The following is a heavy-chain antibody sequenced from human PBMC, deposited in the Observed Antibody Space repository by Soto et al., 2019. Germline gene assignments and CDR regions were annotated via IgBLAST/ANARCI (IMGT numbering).Heavy chain of an antibody. J-gene: IGHJ4*02. CDR3: TRDREPDGIWTFDS. V-gene: IGHV3-53*01. CDR2: SYSSGGT. CDR1: GFTLAKYT. Sequence: GGSLRLSCAASGFTLAKYTMGWVRQTPRKGLEWVAESYSSGGTEYADSVKGRFTISRDNSKNTLFLQMKNLRVEDTAFYYCTRDREPDGIWTFDSWGQGTLVTVSS. D-gene: IGHD3-9*01.